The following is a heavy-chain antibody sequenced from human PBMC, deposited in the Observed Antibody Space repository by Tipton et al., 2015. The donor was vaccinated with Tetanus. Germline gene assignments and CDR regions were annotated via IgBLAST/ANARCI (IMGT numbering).Heavy chain of an antibody. Sequence: GSLRLSCAASGFTFPKFPMSWVRQAPGKGLEWVSAISGSGARTSYADSVKGRFTVSRDNSKSTLYLQMNSLRAEDTAVYFCAKGGGHSGSWSDYLDSWGQGTLVTVSS. CDR1: GFTFPKFP. CDR3: AKGGGHSGSWSDYLDS. J-gene: IGHJ4*02. V-gene: IGHV3-23*01. CDR2: ISGSGART. D-gene: IGHD6-13*01.